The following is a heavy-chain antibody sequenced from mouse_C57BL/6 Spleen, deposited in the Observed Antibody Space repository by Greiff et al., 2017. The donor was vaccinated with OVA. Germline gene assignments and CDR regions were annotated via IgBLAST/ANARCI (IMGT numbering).Heavy chain of an antibody. CDR1: GYTFTSYW. V-gene: IGHV1-64*01. J-gene: IGHJ4*01. D-gene: IGHD2-1*01. CDR2: IHPNSGST. Sequence: QVHVKQSGAELVKPGASVKLSCKASGYTFTSYWMHWVKQRPGQGLEWIGMIHPNSGSTNYNEKFKSKATLTVDKSSSTAYMQLSSLTSEDSAVYYCARDLLLSDYWGQGTSVTVSS. CDR3: ARDLLLSDY.